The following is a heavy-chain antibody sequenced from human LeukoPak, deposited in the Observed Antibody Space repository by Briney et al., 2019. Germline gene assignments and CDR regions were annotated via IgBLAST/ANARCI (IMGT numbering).Heavy chain of an antibody. CDR3: ARAPWTYYDILTGTNLRWFDP. CDR2: IYYSGST. D-gene: IGHD3-9*01. Sequence: PSETLSLTCTVSGGSISSGDYYWSWIRQPPGKGLEWIGYIYYSGSTYYNPSLKSRVTTSVDTSKNQFSLKLSSVTAADTAVYYCARAPWTYYDILTGTNLRWFDPWGQGTLVTVSS. CDR1: GGSISSGDYY. V-gene: IGHV4-30-4*01. J-gene: IGHJ5*02.